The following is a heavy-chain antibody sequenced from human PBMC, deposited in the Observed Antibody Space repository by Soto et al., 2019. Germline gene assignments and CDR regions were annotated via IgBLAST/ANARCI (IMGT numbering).Heavy chain of an antibody. CDR1: GFYFYEAW. CDR2: IKTSAGGGAT. D-gene: IGHD2-15*01. J-gene: IGHJ6*02. CDR3: TTGSVEGI. Sequence: EVPLVESAGGLVKPGGSLRLSCVASGFYFYEAWMNWVRQAPGEGLEWVGRIKTSAGGGATDYAAPVQGRFTISRDDSKNALYLHTNSLRTEDTAISDCTTGSVEGIWGQWTTVTVSS. V-gene: IGHV3-15*07.